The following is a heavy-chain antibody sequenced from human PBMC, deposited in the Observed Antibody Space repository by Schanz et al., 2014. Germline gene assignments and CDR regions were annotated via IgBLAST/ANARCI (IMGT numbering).Heavy chain of an antibody. CDR1: GFPFSDYF. V-gene: IGHV3-11*01. CDR3: ARIGGSVFDY. D-gene: IGHD3-10*01. CDR2: IGNGGVTI. Sequence: QVQLVDSGGGLVKPGGSLRLSCTASGFPFSDYFMAWIRQPPGRGLEWVSYIGNGGVTIYYADSVKGRFTISRDNSKNSLYLQMNSLRAEDTAVYYYARIGGSVFDYWAQGTLVTVSS. J-gene: IGHJ4*02.